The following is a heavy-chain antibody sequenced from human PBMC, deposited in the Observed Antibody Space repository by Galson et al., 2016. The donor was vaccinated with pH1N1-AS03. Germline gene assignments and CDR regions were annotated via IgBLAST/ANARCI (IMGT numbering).Heavy chain of an antibody. CDR2: INTDGSNT. V-gene: IGHV3-74*01. Sequence: SLRLSCAGSGFSIRTYWMHWVRQVPGKGLVWVSRINTDGSNTDYADSVKDRFSISRDNAKSTLYLQMNSLGAEDTALYYCARGSDDYIWGGYSGDYWSQGILVTVSS. J-gene: IGHJ4*02. D-gene: IGHD3-16*01. CDR1: GFSIRTYW. CDR3: ARGSDDYIWGGYSGDY.